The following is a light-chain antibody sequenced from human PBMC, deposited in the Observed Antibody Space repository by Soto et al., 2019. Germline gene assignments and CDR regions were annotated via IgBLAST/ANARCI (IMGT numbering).Light chain of an antibody. J-gene: IGKJ2*01. CDR1: QSVSRY. V-gene: IGKV3-11*01. Sequence: EIVLTQSPATLSLSPGERATLSCRASQSVSRYLAWYQQKPGQAPRLLIYDASNRATGIPARFNCGGSGTDFTLTISSIEPEDFAVSYCQQRFNWPRFTFGQGTKLEIK. CDR3: QQRFNWPRFT. CDR2: DAS.